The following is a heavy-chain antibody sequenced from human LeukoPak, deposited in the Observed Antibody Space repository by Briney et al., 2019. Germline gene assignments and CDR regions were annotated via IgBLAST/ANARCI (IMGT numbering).Heavy chain of an antibody. Sequence: GRSLRLSCAASRFTFSSYAMHWVRQAPGKGLEWVSLIYSGGAIRYADSVKGRFTISRDSSKNTLFLQMNDLTVEDTARYYCARRPGNWGQGILVTVSS. CDR1: RFTFSSYA. CDR2: IYSGGAI. D-gene: IGHD1-14*01. J-gene: IGHJ4*02. V-gene: IGHV3-53*01. CDR3: ARRPGN.